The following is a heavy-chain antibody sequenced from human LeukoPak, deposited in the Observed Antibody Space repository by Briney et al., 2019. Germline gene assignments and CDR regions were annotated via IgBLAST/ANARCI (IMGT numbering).Heavy chain of an antibody. J-gene: IGHJ4*02. Sequence: SQTLSLTCTVSGGSISSGGYYWSWIRQHPGKGLEWIGYIYYSGSTYYNPSLKSRVTISVDTSKNQFSLKLSSVTAADTAVYYCARVAWFGEDGVDYGGQETLVTVSS. V-gene: IGHV4-31*03. CDR2: IYYSGST. CDR1: GGSISSGGYY. CDR3: ARVAWFGEDGVDY. D-gene: IGHD3-10*01.